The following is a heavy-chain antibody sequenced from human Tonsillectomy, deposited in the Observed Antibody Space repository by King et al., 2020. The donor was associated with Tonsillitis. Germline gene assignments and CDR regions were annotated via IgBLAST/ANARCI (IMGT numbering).Heavy chain of an antibody. CDR2: ISTHNGNT. V-gene: IGHV1-18*01. CDR1: GYTFTDYG. Sequence: QLVQSGPEVKNPGASVRVSCEASGYTFTDYGISWVRQAPGQGLEWLGWISTHNGNTNYTQALQGRLTMTIKTSTSTAYMELRNLRSDDTAIYYCARATRVGMDVWAQGTPVTVSS. J-gene: IGHJ6*02. CDR3: ARATRVGMDV.